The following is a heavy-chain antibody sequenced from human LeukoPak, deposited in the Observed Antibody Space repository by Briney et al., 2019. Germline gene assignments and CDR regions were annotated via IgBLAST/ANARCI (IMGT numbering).Heavy chain of an antibody. CDR2: INPSGGST. CDR3: ARGPYSSGWYSHLLYYYYYYMDV. J-gene: IGHJ6*03. V-gene: IGHV1-46*01. Sequence: GASVKVSCKASGYTFTSYYMHWVRQAPGQGLEWMGIINPSGGSTSYAQKFQGRVTMTRDMSTSTVYMELSSLRSEDTAVYYCARGPYSSGWYSHLLYYYYYYMDVWGKGTTVTVSS. D-gene: IGHD6-19*01. CDR1: GYTFTSYY.